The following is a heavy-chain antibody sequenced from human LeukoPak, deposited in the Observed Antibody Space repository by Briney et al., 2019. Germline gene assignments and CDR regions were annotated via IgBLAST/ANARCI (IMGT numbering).Heavy chain of an antibody. V-gene: IGHV3-21*06. J-gene: IGHJ4*02. CDR1: GFAFAGYS. CDR3: ARDSRTYCGGDCYFYYFDY. Sequence: GGSLRLACAASGFAFAGYSMNWVHQAPGKGLEWVSSISSGSSYIYYADSVKGRFTISRDNAENSLFLQMNSLRAEDTAVYYCARDSRTYCGGDCYFYYFDYWGGGTLVTVSS. D-gene: IGHD2-21*02. CDR2: ISSGSSYI.